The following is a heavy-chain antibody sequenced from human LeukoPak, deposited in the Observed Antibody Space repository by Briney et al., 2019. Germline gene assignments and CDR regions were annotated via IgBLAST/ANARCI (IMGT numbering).Heavy chain of an antibody. J-gene: IGHJ4*02. CDR3: ARQGSGYYHGVFDY. CDR2: IYHSGST. CDR1: GGSISSSSYY. D-gene: IGHD3-22*01. Sequence: PSETLSLTCTVSGGSISSSSYYWGWIRQPPGKGLEWIGSIYHSGSTYYNPSLKSRVTISVDTSKNQFSLKLSSVTAADTAVYYCARQGSGYYHGVFDYWGQGTLVTVSS. V-gene: IGHV4-39*01.